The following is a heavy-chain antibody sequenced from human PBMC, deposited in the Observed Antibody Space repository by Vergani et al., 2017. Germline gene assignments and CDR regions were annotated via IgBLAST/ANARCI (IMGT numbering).Heavy chain of an antibody. Sequence: QVQLQESGPGLVKPSETLSLTCTVSGGSISSYYWSWIRQPPGKGLEWIGYIYYSGRTNYNPSLKSRVTISVDTSKNQFSLKLSSVTAADTAVYYCARDYWRAYYDSSCYQGASFYIWGRGTMVTVSA. CDR1: GGSISSYY. CDR2: IYYSGRT. D-gene: IGHD3-22*01. J-gene: IGHJ3*02. V-gene: IGHV4-59*01. CDR3: ARDYWRAYYDSSCYQGASFYI.